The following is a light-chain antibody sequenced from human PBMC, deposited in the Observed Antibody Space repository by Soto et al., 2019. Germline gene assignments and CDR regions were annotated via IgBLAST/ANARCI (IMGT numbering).Light chain of an antibody. Sequence: DIVMTQSPATLYVSPGERDTLSCSNSQSVSSNLAWYQQKPGQAPRLLIYGASTRATGIPVRFSGSGSGTEVTLTISSLQSEDFAVYYCQQYNNWPYTFGQGTKLEI. CDR3: QQYNNWPYT. CDR2: GAS. V-gene: IGKV3-15*01. J-gene: IGKJ2*01. CDR1: QSVSSN.